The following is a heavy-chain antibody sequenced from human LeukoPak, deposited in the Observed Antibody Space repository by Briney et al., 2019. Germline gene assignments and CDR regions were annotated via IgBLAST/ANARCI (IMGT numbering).Heavy chain of an antibody. CDR1: GFTFSSYA. CDR3: AKAKIRMVRGVIITKGYYFDY. Sequence: GGSLRLSCAAAGFTFSSYAMGWVRQAPGKGLEWVSSISGSGGSTYYADSVKGRFTISRDNSKNTLYLQMNSLRAEDTAVYYCAKAKIRMVRGVIITKGYYFDYWGQGTLVTVSS. D-gene: IGHD3-10*01. V-gene: IGHV3-23*01. J-gene: IGHJ4*02. CDR2: ISGSGGST.